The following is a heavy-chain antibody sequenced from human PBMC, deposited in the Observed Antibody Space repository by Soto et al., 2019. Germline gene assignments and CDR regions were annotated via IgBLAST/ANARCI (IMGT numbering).Heavy chain of an antibody. J-gene: IGHJ6*02. Sequence: QVQLVQSGAEVKKPGASVKVSCKASGSTFTRYGISWVRQAPGQGLEWMGWISTYNGNTNYAQKLQGRVTMTTDTSXXAAYMELRSLRSDDTAVYYCAHTAMVNYYYYGMDVWGQGTTVTVSS. V-gene: IGHV1-18*01. CDR2: ISTYNGNT. D-gene: IGHD5-18*01. CDR3: AHTAMVNYYYYGMDV. CDR1: GSTFTRYG.